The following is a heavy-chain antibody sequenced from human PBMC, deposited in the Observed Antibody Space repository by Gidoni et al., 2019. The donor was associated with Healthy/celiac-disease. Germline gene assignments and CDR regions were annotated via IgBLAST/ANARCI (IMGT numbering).Heavy chain of an antibody. CDR3: ATYGSGSYPNSNDY. Sequence: EVQLVESGGGLVQPGGYLRLSCAASGFPFSSYEMNWVRQAPGKGLELVSCISSSGSTIYYADSVKGRFTISRDNAKNSLYLQMNSLRAEDTAVYYCATYGSGSYPNSNDYWGQGTLVTVSS. J-gene: IGHJ4*02. D-gene: IGHD3-10*01. CDR1: GFPFSSYE. V-gene: IGHV3-48*03. CDR2: ISSSGSTI.